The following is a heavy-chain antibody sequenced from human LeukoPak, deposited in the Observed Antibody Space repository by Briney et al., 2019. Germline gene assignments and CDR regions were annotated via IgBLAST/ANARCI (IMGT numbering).Heavy chain of an antibody. CDR3: ASRYCSSTSCWDGMDV. J-gene: IGHJ6*02. D-gene: IGHD2-2*01. V-gene: IGHV1-2*02. CDR1: GYTFTGYY. Sequence: ASVKVSCKASGYTFTGYYMHWVRQAPGQGLEWMGWINPNSGGTNYAQKFQGRVTMTRDTSIRTAYMELSRLTSDDTAVYYCASRYCSSTSCWDGMDVWGQGTTVTVSS. CDR2: INPNSGGT.